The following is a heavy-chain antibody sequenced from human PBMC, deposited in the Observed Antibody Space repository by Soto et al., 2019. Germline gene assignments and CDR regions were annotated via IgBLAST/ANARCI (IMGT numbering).Heavy chain of an antibody. CDR1: GYTFTSYC. CDR3: AREDTKSDLDE. D-gene: IGHD5-18*01. J-gene: IGHJ4*02. Sequence: DSLQVSCTSSGYTFTSYCISWVRQAPGQGLEWMGWISAYNGNTNYAQKLQGRVTMTTDTSTSTAYMELRSLRSDDTAVYDCAREDTKSDLDEWGKGNLVT. V-gene: IGHV1-18*04. CDR2: ISAYNGNT.